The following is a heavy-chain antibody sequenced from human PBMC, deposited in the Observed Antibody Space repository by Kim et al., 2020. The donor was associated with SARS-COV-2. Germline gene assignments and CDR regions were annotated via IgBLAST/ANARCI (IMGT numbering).Heavy chain of an antibody. CDR3: ARRPGSNVGDSRGGFD. J-gene: IGHJ4*01. CDR1: GGSISSSSYY. Sequence: SETLSLTCTVSGGSISSSSYYWGWIRQPPGKGLEWIGSIYYSGSTYYNPSLKSRVTISVDTSKNQFSLKLSSVTAADKAGYYCARRPGSNVGDSRGGFD. CDR2: IYYSGST. D-gene: IGHD6-19*01. V-gene: IGHV4-39*01.